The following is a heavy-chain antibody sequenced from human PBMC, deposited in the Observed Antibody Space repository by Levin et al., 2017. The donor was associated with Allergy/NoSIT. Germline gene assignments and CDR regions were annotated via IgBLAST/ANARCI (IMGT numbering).Heavy chain of an antibody. CDR3: ARYITMIVVSHADRFDP. J-gene: IGHJ5*02. D-gene: IGHD3-22*01. CDR1: GGSFSGYY. CDR2: INHSGST. Sequence: SETLSLTCAVYGGSFSGYYWSWIRQPPGKGLEWIGEINHSGSTNYNPSLKSRVTISVDTSKNQFSLKLSSVTAADTAVYYCARYITMIVVSHADRFDPWGQGTLVTVSS. V-gene: IGHV4-34*01.